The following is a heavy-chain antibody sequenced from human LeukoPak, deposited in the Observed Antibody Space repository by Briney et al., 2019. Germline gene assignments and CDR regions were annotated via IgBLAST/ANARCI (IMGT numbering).Heavy chain of an antibody. D-gene: IGHD3-9*01. CDR1: GYRFTSYW. CDR2: IYPGDSET. CDR3: QRTAYDILTGYSWEAFDI. Sequence: GESLKISCKASGYRFTSYWIGWVRQMPGKGLDWMGVIYPGDSETKYSPSFQGQVTTSVDKSITTAYLQWSSLKASDTVMYYWQRTAYDILTGYSWEAFDIWGQGTMVTVSS. V-gene: IGHV5-51*01. J-gene: IGHJ3*02.